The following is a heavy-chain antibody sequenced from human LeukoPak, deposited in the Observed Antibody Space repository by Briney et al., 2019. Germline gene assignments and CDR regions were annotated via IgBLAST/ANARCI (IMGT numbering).Heavy chain of an antibody. D-gene: IGHD3-9*01. CDR2: ISAYNGNT. J-gene: IGHJ4*02. CDR3: ARRGVLRYFDWLENYYFDY. Sequence: GASVKVSCKASGYTFTSCGISWVRQAPGQGLEWMGWISAYNGNTNYAQKLQGRVTMTTDTSTSTAYMELRSLRSDDTAVYYCARRGVLRYFDWLENYYFDYWGQGTLVTVSS. V-gene: IGHV1-18*01. CDR1: GYTFTSCG.